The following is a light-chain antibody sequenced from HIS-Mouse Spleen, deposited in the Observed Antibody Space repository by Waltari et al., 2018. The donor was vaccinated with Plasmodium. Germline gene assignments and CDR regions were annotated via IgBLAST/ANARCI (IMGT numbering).Light chain of an antibody. Sequence: AIRMTQSPSSLSASTGDRVTITCRASQGISSYLAWYQQKPGKAPKLLIYAASTLQSGVPSRFSGSGSGTDFILTISCLQSEDFATYYCQQYYSYPPVFGGGTKVEIK. CDR1: QGISSY. CDR3: QQYYSYPPV. V-gene: IGKV1-8*01. J-gene: IGKJ4*01. CDR2: AAS.